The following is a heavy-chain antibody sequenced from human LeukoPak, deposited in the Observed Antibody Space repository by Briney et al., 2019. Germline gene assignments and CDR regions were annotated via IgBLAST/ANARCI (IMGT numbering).Heavy chain of an antibody. D-gene: IGHD5-18*01. V-gene: IGHV3-30-3*01. J-gene: IGHJ4*02. CDR3: ARDLYSYGYFDY. CDR1: GFTFSNYA. CDR2: ISYDGSNK. Sequence: GRSLRLSCTAAGFTFSNYAMQWVRQAPGKGLEWVAVISYDGSNKYYADSVKGRFTISRDNSKNTLYLQMNSLRAEDTAVYYCARDLYSYGYFDYWGQGTLVTVSS.